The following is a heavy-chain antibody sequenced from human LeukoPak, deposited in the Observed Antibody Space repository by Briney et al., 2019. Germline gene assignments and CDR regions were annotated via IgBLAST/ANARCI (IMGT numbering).Heavy chain of an antibody. CDR2: IYSGGST. V-gene: IGHV3-66*01. D-gene: IGHD6-13*01. CDR3: ARGDIAAAGSFDY. CDR1: GFTVSSNY. J-gene: IGHJ4*02. Sequence: GGSLRLSCAASGFTVSSNYMSWVRQAPGKGLEWVSVIYSGGSTYYADSVKGRSTISRDNSKNTLYLQMNSLRAEDTAVYYCARGDIAAAGSFDYWGQGTLVTVSS.